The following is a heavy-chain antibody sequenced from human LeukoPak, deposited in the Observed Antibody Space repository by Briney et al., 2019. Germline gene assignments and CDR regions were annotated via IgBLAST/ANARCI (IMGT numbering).Heavy chain of an antibody. V-gene: IGHV1-2*02. J-gene: IGHJ5*02. CDR1: GYTFTGYY. D-gene: IGHD4-23*01. CDR3: ATGMSLSRWYPYNWFDP. Sequence: ASVKVSCKASGYTFTGYYMHWVRQAPGQGLEWMGWINPNSGGTNYAQKFQGRVTMTGDTSTDTAYMELSSLRSEDTAVYYCATGMSLSRWYPYNWFDPWGQGTLVTVSS. CDR2: INPNSGGT.